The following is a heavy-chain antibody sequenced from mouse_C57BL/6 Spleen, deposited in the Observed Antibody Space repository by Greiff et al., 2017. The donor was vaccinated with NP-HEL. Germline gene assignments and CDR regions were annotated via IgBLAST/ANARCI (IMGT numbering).Heavy chain of an antibody. CDR1: GFTFSSYA. V-gene: IGHV5-4*01. J-gene: IGHJ3*01. Sequence: EVKLVESGGGLVKPGGSLKLSCAASGFTFSSYAMSWVRQTPEKRLEWVATISDGGSYTYYPDNVKGRFTISRDNAKNNLYLQMSHLKSEDTAMYYCAREDRERFAYWGQGTLVTVSA. CDR3: AREDRERFAY. CDR2: ISDGGSYT.